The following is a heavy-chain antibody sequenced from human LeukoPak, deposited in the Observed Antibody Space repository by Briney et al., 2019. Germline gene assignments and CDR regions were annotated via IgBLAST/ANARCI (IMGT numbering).Heavy chain of an antibody. CDR3: ARERNYDSSGHDAFDI. J-gene: IGHJ3*02. CDR2: ISAYNGNT. V-gene: IGHV1-18*01. CDR1: GYTFTSYG. D-gene: IGHD3-22*01. Sequence: ASVKVSCKASGYTFTSYGISWVRQAPGQGLEWMGWISAYNGNTNYAQKLQGRVTMTTDTSTSTAYMELRSLRSDDTAVYYCARERNYDSSGHDAFDIWGRGTMVTVSS.